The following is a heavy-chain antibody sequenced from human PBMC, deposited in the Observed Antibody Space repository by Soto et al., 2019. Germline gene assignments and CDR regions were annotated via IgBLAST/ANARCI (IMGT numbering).Heavy chain of an antibody. D-gene: IGHD2-15*01. J-gene: IGHJ4*02. CDR2: ISGSGGST. V-gene: IGHV3-23*01. CDR1: GVTFSSYA. CDR3: AKPAVVVAYVPDYFDY. Sequence: GGSLRLSCAASGVTFSSYAMSWVRQAPGKGLEWVSAISGSGGSTYYADSVKGRFTISRDNSKNTLYLQMNSLRAEDTAVYYCAKPAVVVAYVPDYFDYWGQGTLVTVSS.